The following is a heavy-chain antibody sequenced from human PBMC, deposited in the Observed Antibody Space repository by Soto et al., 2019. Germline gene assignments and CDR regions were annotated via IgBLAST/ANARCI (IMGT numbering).Heavy chain of an antibody. J-gene: IGHJ5*02. CDR1: GFTFSSYA. Sequence: GGSLRLSCAASGFTFSSYAMSWVRQAPGKGLEWVSAISGSGGSTYYADSVKGRFTISRDNSKNTLYLQMNSLRAEDTAVYYCAKKGGSYSSSWYSEPFSWFDPWGQGTMVTVYS. CDR3: AKKGGSYSSSWYSEPFSWFDP. D-gene: IGHD6-13*01. V-gene: IGHV3-23*01. CDR2: ISGSGGST.